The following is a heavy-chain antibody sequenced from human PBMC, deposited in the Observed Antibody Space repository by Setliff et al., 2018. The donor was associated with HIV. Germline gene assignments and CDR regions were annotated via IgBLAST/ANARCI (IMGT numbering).Heavy chain of an antibody. V-gene: IGHV4-31*03. CDR1: GGSISSSDFY. D-gene: IGHD3-22*01. J-gene: IGHJ2*01. Sequence: PSETLSLTCTVSGGSISSSDFYWNWIRQRPGKALEWIGYIHHSGSSSHNPSLKSRLTTSINASKNQFSLKLRSVTAADTAVYYCARGVGYYDSSDVWRWYFDLWGRGTLVTVSS. CDR3: ARGVGYYDSSDVWRWYFDL. CDR2: IHHSGSS.